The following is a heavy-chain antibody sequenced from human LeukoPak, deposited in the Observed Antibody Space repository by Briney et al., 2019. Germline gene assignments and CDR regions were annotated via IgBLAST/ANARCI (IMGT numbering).Heavy chain of an antibody. J-gene: IGHJ6*03. CDR2: IIPIFGTA. Sequence: ASVKVSRKASGGTFSSYAISWVRQAPGQGLEWMGGIIPIFGTANYAQKFQGRVTITTDESTSTAYMELSSLRSEDTAVYYCARDVVGATGYYYMDVWGKGTTVTVSS. CDR3: ARDVVGATGYYYMDV. CDR1: GGTFSSYA. V-gene: IGHV1-69*05. D-gene: IGHD1-26*01.